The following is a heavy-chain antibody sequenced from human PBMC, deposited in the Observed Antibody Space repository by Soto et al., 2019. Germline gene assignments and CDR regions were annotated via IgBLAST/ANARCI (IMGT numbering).Heavy chain of an antibody. CDR1: GFTFSDYY. J-gene: IGHJ3*02. D-gene: IGHD3-16*02. V-gene: IGHV3-11*01. Sequence: QVQLVESGGGLVKPGGSLRLSCAASGFTFSDYYMSWIRQAPGKGLEWVSYISSSGSTIYYADSVKGRFTISRDNAKNSLYLQMNSLRAEDTAVYYCARAPYRYDYIWVIYRFPGAFDIWGQGTMVTVSS. CDR2: ISSSGSTI. CDR3: ARAPYRYDYIWVIYRFPGAFDI.